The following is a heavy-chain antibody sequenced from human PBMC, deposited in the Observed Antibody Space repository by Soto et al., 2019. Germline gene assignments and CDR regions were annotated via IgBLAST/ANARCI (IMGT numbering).Heavy chain of an antibody. Sequence: QVQLVESGGGVVQPGRSLRLSCAASGFTFSSYAIQWVRQAPGKGLEWVAVISNDGSNKYYEDSVKGRFTISRDNSKNTLYLQMNSLRAEDTAVYYCAIGSSGPLGYCSGDSCSKGMDVWGQGTTVTVSS. CDR1: GFTFSSYA. D-gene: IGHD2-15*01. CDR2: ISNDGSNK. V-gene: IGHV3-30-3*01. J-gene: IGHJ6*02. CDR3: AIGSSGPLGYCSGDSCSKGMDV.